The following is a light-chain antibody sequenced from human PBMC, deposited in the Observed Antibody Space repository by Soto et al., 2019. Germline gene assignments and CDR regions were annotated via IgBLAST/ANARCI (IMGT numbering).Light chain of an antibody. CDR2: GAS. CDR1: QSVSSSY. Sequence: EIVLTQSPGALSLSPGERATLSCGASQSVSSSYLAWYQQKPGQAPRLLIYGASTRATGIPDRFSGSGSGTDFTLTISRLEPEDFATYSCQQTYTTPYTFGQGTKLEIK. CDR3: QQTYTTPYT. J-gene: IGKJ2*01. V-gene: IGKV3-20*01.